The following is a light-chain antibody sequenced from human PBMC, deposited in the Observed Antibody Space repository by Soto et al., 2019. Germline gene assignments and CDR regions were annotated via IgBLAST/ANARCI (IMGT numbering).Light chain of an antibody. V-gene: IGLV2-8*01. CDR3: SSYTSSSTLYV. CDR2: EVD. J-gene: IGLJ1*01. Sequence: QSVLTQPPSASGSPGQSVTISCTGTSSDVGGYKYVSWYQQHPGKVPKLLIYEVDKRPSGVPDRFSGSKSGNTASLTVSGLQSEDEADYYCSSYTSSSTLYVFGTGTKLTVL. CDR1: SSDVGGYKY.